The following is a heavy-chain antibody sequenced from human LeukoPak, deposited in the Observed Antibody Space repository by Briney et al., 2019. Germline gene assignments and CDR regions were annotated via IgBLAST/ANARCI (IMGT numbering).Heavy chain of an antibody. CDR3: AKGSSDGYNECFDY. J-gene: IGHJ4*02. Sequence: PGRSLRLSCAASGFTFSSYGVRWVRQAPGKGLEWVAVISYDGSNKYYADSVKGRFTISRDNSKNTLYLQMNSLRAEDTAVYYCAKGSSDGYNECFDYWGQGTLVTVSS. CDR2: ISYDGSNK. CDR1: GFTFSSYG. D-gene: IGHD5-12*01. V-gene: IGHV3-30*18.